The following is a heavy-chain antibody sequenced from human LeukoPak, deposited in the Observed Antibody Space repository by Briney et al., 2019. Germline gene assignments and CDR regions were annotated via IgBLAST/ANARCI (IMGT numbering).Heavy chain of an antibody. CDR1: GYTFTGYY. Sequence: GASVKVSCKASGYTFTGYYMHWVRQAPGQGLEWMGWINPNSGGTNYAQKFQGRDTMTRDTTISTAYMELSRLRSDDTAVYYCARDLVPAITVVEFDDWGQGTLVTAS. V-gene: IGHV1-2*02. CDR2: INPNSGGT. CDR3: ARDLVPAITVVEFDD. D-gene: IGHD6-19*01. J-gene: IGHJ5*02.